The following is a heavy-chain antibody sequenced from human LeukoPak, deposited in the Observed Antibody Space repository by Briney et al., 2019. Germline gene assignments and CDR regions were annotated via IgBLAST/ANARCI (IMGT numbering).Heavy chain of an antibody. D-gene: IGHD2-15*01. V-gene: IGHV3-23*01. Sequence: VGSLRLSCAASGFTFSSYAMSWVRQAPGKGLEWVSAISGSGGSTYYADSVKGRFTISRDNSKNTLYLQMNSLRAEDTAVYYCAKDRLVAAIPYYFDYWGQGTLVTVSS. CDR2: ISGSGGST. CDR3: AKDRLVAAIPYYFDY. CDR1: GFTFSSYA. J-gene: IGHJ4*02.